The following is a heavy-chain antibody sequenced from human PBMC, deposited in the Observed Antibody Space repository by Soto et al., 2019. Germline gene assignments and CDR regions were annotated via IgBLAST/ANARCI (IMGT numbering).Heavy chain of an antibody. V-gene: IGHV1-3*01. J-gene: IGHJ4*02. CDR2: INAGNGHT. CDR3: ARGLPVTMDY. D-gene: IGHD4-17*01. Sequence: QVQLVQSGAEVKKPGASVKVSCKASGYTFTSYAMHWVRQAPGQRLEWMGWINAGNGHTKYSQKFQGRVTITRDTSASTAYMELSSLRSEDTAVYYCARGLPVTMDYWGQGTLVTVSS. CDR1: GYTFTSYA.